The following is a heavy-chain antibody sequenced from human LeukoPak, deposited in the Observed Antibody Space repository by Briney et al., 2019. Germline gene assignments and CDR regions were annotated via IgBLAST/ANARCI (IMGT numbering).Heavy chain of an antibody. CDR1: GGSISSGGYY. V-gene: IGHV4-31*03. Sequence: SQTLSLTCTVSGGSISSGGYYWSWIRQHPGKGLEWIGYIYYSGSTYYNPSLKSRVTISVDTSKNQFSLKLSSVTAADTAVYYCARLAVVTKYFDYWGQGTLVTVSS. CDR3: ARLAVVTKYFDY. CDR2: IYYSGST. J-gene: IGHJ4*02. D-gene: IGHD4-23*01.